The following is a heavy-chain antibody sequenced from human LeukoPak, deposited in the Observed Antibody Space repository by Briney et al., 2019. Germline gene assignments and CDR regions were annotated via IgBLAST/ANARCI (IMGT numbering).Heavy chain of an antibody. CDR1: GFTFSSYW. Sequence: GGSLRLSCAASGFTFSSYWMHWVRQAPGKGLGWVSRMNSDGSSTSYADSVKGRFTISRDNAKNTLYLQMNSLSAEDTAVYYCARGFMVRGVISERATRTGGMDVWGQGTTVTVSS. D-gene: IGHD3-10*01. CDR3: ARGFMVRGVISERATRTGGMDV. J-gene: IGHJ6*02. CDR2: MNSDGSST. V-gene: IGHV3-74*01.